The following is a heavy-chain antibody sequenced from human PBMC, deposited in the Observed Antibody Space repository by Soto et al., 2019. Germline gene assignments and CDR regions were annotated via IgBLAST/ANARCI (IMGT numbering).Heavy chain of an antibody. CDR1: GGSISSGDYY. Sequence: SETLSLTCTVSGGSISSGDYYWSWIRQPPGKGLEWIGYIYYSGSTYYNPSLKSRVTISVDTSKNQFSLKLSSVTAADTAVYYCPSSTSFGVVLNWFHPRGQGPLVTGSS. CDR3: PSSTSFGVVLNWFHP. CDR2: IYYSGST. J-gene: IGHJ5*02. V-gene: IGHV4-30-4*01. D-gene: IGHD3-3*01.